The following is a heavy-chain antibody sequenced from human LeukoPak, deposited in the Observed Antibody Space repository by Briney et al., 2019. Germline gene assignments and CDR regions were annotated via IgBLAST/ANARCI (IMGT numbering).Heavy chain of an antibody. CDR2: IHYSGST. J-gene: IGHJ4*02. D-gene: IGHD4-23*01. CDR1: GGSISSYY. CDR3: ARYGGQSEFDY. V-gene: IGHV4-59*08. Sequence: ETLSLTCTVSGGSISSYYWSWIRQPPGKGLEWIGYIHYSGSTNYNPSLQSRVTISVDTSKNQFSLKLSSVTAADTAVYYCARYGGQSEFDYWGQGTLVTVSS.